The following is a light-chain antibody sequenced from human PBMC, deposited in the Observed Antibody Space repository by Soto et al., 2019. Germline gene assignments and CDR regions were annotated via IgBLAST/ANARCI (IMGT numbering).Light chain of an antibody. CDR1: QDIGNL. V-gene: IGKV1-12*01. J-gene: IGKJ2*01. CDR2: FGS. CDR3: QQADSFPLT. Sequence: DIQMTQSPSSVSASVGDRVTLTCRASQDIGNLLAWYQQKPGKAPKLLIYFGSNLQTGVPSRFSGSGSGTDFTLTISSXQPEDLATYYCQQADSFPLTFGRGTKVDIK.